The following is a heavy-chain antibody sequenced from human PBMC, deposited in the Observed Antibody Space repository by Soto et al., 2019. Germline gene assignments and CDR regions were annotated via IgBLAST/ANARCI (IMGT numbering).Heavy chain of an antibody. CDR1: GYTFSNYY. V-gene: IGHV1-46*01. CDR2: INPSGGST. D-gene: IGHD3-3*01. Sequence: ASVKVSCKASGYTFSNYYIHWVRQAPGQGLEWMGIINPSGGSTTYAQKFQGRVTMTRDTSTSTVYMELSSLTSEDTALYYCARDVWFSALRIPFVLDVWGQGTTVTVSS. CDR3: ARDVWFSALRIPFVLDV. J-gene: IGHJ6*02.